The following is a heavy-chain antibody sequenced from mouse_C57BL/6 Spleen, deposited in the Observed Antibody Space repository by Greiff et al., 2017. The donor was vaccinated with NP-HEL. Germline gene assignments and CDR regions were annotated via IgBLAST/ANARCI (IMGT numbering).Heavy chain of an antibody. J-gene: IGHJ3*01. D-gene: IGHD4-1*01. Sequence: VHLVESGPGLVAPSQSLSITCTVSGFSLTSYGVDWVRQSPGKGLEWLGVIWGVGSTNYNSVLKSRLSISKDKSKSQVFLKMNSLQTDDTAMYYCASSGTRGRGFAYWGQGTLVTVSA. CDR1: GFSLTSYG. CDR2: IWGVGST. V-gene: IGHV2-6*01. CDR3: ASSGTRGRGFAY.